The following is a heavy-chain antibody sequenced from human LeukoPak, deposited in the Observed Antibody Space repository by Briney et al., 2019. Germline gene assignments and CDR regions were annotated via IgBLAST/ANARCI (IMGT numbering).Heavy chain of an antibody. D-gene: IGHD2-15*01. CDR1: GGSISSYY. J-gene: IGHJ6*03. V-gene: IGHV4-4*07. CDR3: ARARRRQTVHLGYCSGGSCYSGQYYYYNYMDV. Sequence: SETLSLTYTVPGGSISSYYWSWIRQPAGKGLEWIGRIYTSGSTNYNPSLKSRVTMSVDTSKNQFSLKLSSVTAADTAVYYCARARRRQTVHLGYCSGGSCYSGQYYYYNYMDVWGKGTTVTVSS. CDR2: IYTSGST.